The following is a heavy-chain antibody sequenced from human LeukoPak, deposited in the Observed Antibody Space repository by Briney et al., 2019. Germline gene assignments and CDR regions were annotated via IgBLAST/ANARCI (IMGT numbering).Heavy chain of an antibody. Sequence: GGSLSLYGAAYGFSFSNYAMSWVRQAQGLGPQWVSRIRGGGETFYADCLDGHFTLSRHDSRITVYLQLNNLRVEDTAICYCAKANWVSIFDAYWWGQG. CDR1: GFSFSNYA. J-gene: IGHJ4*02. D-gene: IGHD2-8*02. CDR2: IRGGGET. CDR3: AKANWVSIFDAYW. V-gene: IGHV3-23*01.